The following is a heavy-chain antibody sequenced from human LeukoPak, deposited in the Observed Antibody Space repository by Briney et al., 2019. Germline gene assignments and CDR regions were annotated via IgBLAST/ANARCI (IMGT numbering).Heavy chain of an antibody. J-gene: IGHJ5*02. V-gene: IGHV4-61*01. Sequence: PSETLSLTCTVSGGSVSSTSHYWSWIRRPPGKELEWIGYIYYSGNTKYNPSLKSRVRISVDTSKNQFSLRLSSVTAADTAVYYCAKGPYYHDGFNWFDPWGQGTLVTVSS. CDR3: AKGPYYHDGFNWFDP. CDR2: IYYSGNT. CDR1: GGSVSSTSHY. D-gene: IGHD3-22*01.